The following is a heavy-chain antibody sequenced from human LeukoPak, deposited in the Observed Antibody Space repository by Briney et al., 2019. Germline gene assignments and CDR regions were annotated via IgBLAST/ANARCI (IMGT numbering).Heavy chain of an antibody. V-gene: IGHV4-39*07. Sequence: SETLSLTCTVSGGSISSSSYYWGWIRQPPGKGLEWIGSIYYSGSTNYNPSLKSRVTISVDTSKNQFSLKLSSVTAADTAVYYCARAPSYYYAWFDPWGQGTLVTVSS. CDR1: GGSISSSSYY. CDR2: IYYSGST. D-gene: IGHD3-10*01. CDR3: ARAPSYYYAWFDP. J-gene: IGHJ5*02.